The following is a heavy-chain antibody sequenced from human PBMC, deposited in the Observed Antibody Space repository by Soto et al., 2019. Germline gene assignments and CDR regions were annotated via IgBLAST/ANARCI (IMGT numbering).Heavy chain of an antibody. CDR2: IIPILGIA. CDR3: AKDATYATSWFYAVH. CDR1: GGTLSSYT. J-gene: IGHJ4*02. V-gene: IGHV1-69*04. Sequence: SVKVSCKASGGTLSSYTISWVRQAPVQGLKWMGRIIPILGIANYAQKFQGRVTITADKSTSTAYMELSSLRSEDTAVYYCAKDATYATSWFYAVHWGQGTLVTVSS. D-gene: IGHD2-2*01.